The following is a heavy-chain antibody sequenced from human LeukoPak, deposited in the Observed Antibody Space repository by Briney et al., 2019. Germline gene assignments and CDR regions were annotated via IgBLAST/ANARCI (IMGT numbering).Heavy chain of an antibody. D-gene: IGHD1-26*01. CDR1: GFTFSSYG. CDR3: AKAGELGGGSFYMDV. CDR2: IPYDGNNK. J-gene: IGHJ6*03. Sequence: GGSLRLSCAASGFTFSSYGMHWVRQAPGKGLEWVAFIPYDGNNKYYADSVKGRFTISRDNSKNTLYLQMNSLRAEDTAVYYCAKAGELGGGSFYMDVWGKGTTVTVSS. V-gene: IGHV3-30*02.